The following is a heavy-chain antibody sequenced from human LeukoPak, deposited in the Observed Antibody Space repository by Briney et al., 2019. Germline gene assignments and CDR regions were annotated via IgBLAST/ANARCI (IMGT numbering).Heavy chain of an antibody. D-gene: IGHD3-22*01. CDR1: GIIFSNYW. Sequence: PGGSLRLSCAASGIIFSNYWMTWVRQVPGKGLEWVATIKQDGSEKYYVDSVKGRFTISRHNAKNSLSLQMNSLRAEDTAVYYCAKDSSGLLPEVYWGQGTLVTVSS. V-gene: IGHV3-7*01. CDR3: AKDSSGLLPEVY. CDR2: IKQDGSEK. J-gene: IGHJ4*02.